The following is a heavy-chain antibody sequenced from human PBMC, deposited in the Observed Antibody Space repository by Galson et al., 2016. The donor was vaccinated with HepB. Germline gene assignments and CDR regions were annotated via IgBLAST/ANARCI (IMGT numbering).Heavy chain of an antibody. Sequence: ALVKPTQTLTLTCTLSGVSLSTRGVAVVWLRQTPGEALEWLGLIYWDDDKRYSPSLKSRITITKDTSKNQVVLTMTNVDPVDTATYFCAHRHPRVGNDLDVWGQGTTVTVSS. J-gene: IGHJ6*02. CDR3: AHRHPRVGNDLDV. V-gene: IGHV2-5*02. CDR2: IYWDDDK. D-gene: IGHD1-26*01. CDR1: GVSLSTRGVA.